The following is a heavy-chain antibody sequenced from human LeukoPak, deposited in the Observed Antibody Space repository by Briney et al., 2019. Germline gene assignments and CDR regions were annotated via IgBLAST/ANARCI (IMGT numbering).Heavy chain of an antibody. Sequence: PGGSLRLSCAASGFTFTSYYLSWIRQAPGKGLEWVANIKQDGTEKDYVDSVKGRFTISRDNDKSSVYLQMSSLSVEDTAVYYCARQWKWFDPWGQGTLVTVSS. J-gene: IGHJ5*02. CDR3: ARQWKWFDP. V-gene: IGHV3-7*01. D-gene: IGHD6-19*01. CDR1: GFTFTSYY. CDR2: IKQDGTEK.